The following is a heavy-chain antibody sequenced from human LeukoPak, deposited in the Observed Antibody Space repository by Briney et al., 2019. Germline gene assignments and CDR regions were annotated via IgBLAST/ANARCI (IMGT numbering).Heavy chain of an antibody. J-gene: IGHJ4*02. V-gene: IGHV4-34*01. Sequence: PSETLSLTCAVYGGSFSGYCWSWIRQPPGKGLEWIGEINHSGSTNYDPSLKSRVTISVDTSKNQFSLKLSSVTAADTAVYYCARTRLLYYFDYWGQGTLVTVSS. CDR2: INHSGST. CDR1: GGSFSGYC. CDR3: ARTRLLYYFDY. D-gene: IGHD6-25*01.